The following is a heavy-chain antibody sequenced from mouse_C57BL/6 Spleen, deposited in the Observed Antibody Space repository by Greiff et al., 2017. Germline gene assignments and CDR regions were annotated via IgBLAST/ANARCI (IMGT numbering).Heavy chain of an antibody. V-gene: IGHV5-4*01. CDR1: GFTFSSYA. CDR3: ARDIDGYYRYFDV. Sequence: EVQLVESGGGLVKPGGSLKLSCAASGFTFSSYAMSWVRQTPEKRLEWVATISDGGSYTYYPDNVKGRFTISRDNAKNNLYLQMSHLKSEDTAMYYCARDIDGYYRYFDVWGTGTTLTVSS. D-gene: IGHD2-3*01. CDR2: ISDGGSYT. J-gene: IGHJ1*03.